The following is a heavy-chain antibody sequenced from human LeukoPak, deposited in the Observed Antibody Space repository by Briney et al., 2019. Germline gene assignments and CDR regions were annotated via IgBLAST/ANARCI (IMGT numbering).Heavy chain of an antibody. CDR2: ISGSGDST. CDR3: AKGGVVHAFDI. J-gene: IGHJ3*02. V-gene: IGHV3-23*01. CDR1: GFTFTNYG. Sequence: GGSLRLSCAASGFTFTNYGMGWVRQGPGKGLEWVSAISGSGDSTYYADSVKGRFTISRDNSKNTLYLQMNSLRAEDTAVYYCAKGGVVHAFDIWGQGTMVTVSS. D-gene: IGHD2-15*01.